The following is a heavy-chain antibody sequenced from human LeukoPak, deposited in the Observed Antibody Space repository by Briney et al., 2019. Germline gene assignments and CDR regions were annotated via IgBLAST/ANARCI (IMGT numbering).Heavy chain of an antibody. CDR2: IYHSGST. Sequence: SQTLSLTCTVSGGSISSGGYYWSWIRQPPGKGLEWIGYIYHSGSTYYNPSLKSRVTISVDTSKNQFSLKLSSVTAADTAVYYCARSLEPYSGSPQSYWGQGTLVTVSS. D-gene: IGHD1-26*01. CDR3: ARSLEPYSGSPQSY. CDR1: GGSISSGGYY. J-gene: IGHJ4*02. V-gene: IGHV4-30-2*01.